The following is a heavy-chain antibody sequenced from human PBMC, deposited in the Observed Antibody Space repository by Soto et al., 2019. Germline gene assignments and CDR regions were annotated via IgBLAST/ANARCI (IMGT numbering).Heavy chain of an antibody. CDR3: ARGLIYTMLRGVLRNCFDH. J-gene: IGHJ5*02. Sequence: PGGSLRLSCAASGFTFGDYSMNWVRQAPGKGPEWVSYISSSSSTIYYADSVKGRFTISRDNAKNSLYLQLNSLRDEDTAVYYCARGLIYTMLRGVLRNCFDHWGQGILVTVSS. V-gene: IGHV3-48*02. CDR2: ISSSSSTI. D-gene: IGHD3-10*01. CDR1: GFTFGDYS.